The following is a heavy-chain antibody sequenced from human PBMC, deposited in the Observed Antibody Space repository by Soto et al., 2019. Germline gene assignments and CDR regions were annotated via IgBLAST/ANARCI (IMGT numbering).Heavy chain of an antibody. CDR1: GFTFSDYS. CDR3: ARVAVGDTYLFDY. CDR2: ISSSSTYI. J-gene: IGHJ4*02. Sequence: EVQLVESGGGLVKPGGSLRLSCAASGFTFSDYSMKWVRQAPGKGLEWVSSISSSSTYIFYADSVKGRVTIVNDNAKNALYLQMNRRSTAYTAVYCFARVAVGDTYLFDYGGQRTLCTVCS. V-gene: IGHV3-21*06. D-gene: IGHD1-26*01.